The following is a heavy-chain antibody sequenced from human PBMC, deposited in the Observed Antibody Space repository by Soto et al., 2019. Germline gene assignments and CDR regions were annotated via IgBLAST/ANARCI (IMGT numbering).Heavy chain of an antibody. CDR3: VRGRGSLGSKKDS. D-gene: IGHD3-16*01. CDR2: FYYDGTT. Sequence: SETLSLTCAVSGGSVSSGYYYWGWVRQSPGKGLEWIANFYYDGTTYYNPSLKSRVTISVDTSKNQFSLNFSSVTAADTAMYYCVRGRGSLGSKKDSWGQGTLVTVSS. V-gene: IGHV4-39*01. J-gene: IGHJ4*02. CDR1: GGSVSSGYYY.